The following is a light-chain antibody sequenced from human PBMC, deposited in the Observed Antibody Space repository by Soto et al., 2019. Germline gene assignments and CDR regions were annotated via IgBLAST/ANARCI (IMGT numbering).Light chain of an antibody. CDR2: GTS. J-gene: IGKJ5*01. Sequence: ETVLTQSPGTLYFSPGERATLSCRASQSVGNSHVAWYQQRRGLPPRLLIYGTSNRATGIPDRFSGSGSGADFTLTISRLEPEDFAVDFCHQYGNSPPGTFGQGTRL. V-gene: IGKV3-20*01. CDR3: HQYGNSPPGT. CDR1: QSVGNSH.